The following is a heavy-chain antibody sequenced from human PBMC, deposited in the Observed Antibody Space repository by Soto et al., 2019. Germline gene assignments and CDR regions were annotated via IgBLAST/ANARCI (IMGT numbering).Heavy chain of an antibody. Sequence: GGSLRLSCAASGFTFSSYSMNWVRQAPGKGLEWVSSISSSSSYIYYADSVKVRFTISRDNAKNSLYLQMNSLRAEDTAVYYCARDLYSSSARYFDYWGQGTLVTVSS. D-gene: IGHD6-6*01. CDR3: ARDLYSSSARYFDY. CDR1: GFTFSSYS. J-gene: IGHJ4*02. CDR2: ISSSSSYI. V-gene: IGHV3-21*01.